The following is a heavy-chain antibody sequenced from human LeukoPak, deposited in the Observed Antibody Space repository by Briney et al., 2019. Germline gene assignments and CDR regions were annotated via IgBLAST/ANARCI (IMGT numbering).Heavy chain of an antibody. CDR2: IKQDGSEK. V-gene: IGHV3-7*01. Sequence: PGGSLRLSCAASGFTFSSYWMSWVRQAPGKGVEWVANIKQDGSEKYYVDSVKGRFTISRDNAKNSLYLQMNSLRAEDTAVYYCARASPMTTVAYTAGRYWGQGTLVAVSS. D-gene: IGHD4-23*01. J-gene: IGHJ4*02. CDR3: ARASPMTTVAYTAGRY. CDR1: GFTFSSYW.